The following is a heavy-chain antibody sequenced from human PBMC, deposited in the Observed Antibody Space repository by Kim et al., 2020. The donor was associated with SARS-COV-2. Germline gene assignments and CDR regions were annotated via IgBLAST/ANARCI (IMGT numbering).Heavy chain of an antibody. D-gene: IGHD3-10*01. J-gene: IGHJ6*02. V-gene: IGHV3-30*04. CDR1: GFTFSSYA. CDR2: ISFDGSTE. Sequence: GGSLRLSCSASGFTFSSYAMYWARQAPDKGLEWLAVISFDGSTEYYEDSVQGRFTVSRDNAKKTLYLQMNSLRPEDTAVYYCARDLKVVIRGMTKKTNYYSGMDVWGQGTTVIVSS. CDR3: ARDLKVVIRGMTKKTNYYSGMDV.